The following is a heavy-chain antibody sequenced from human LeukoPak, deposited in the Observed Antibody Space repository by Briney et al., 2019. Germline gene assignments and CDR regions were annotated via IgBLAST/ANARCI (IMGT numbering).Heavy chain of an antibody. CDR1: GYSFTNYW. J-gene: IGHJ6*02. D-gene: IGHD2-2*01. CDR2: IYPGDSDT. V-gene: IGHV5-51*01. Sequence: GESLKISCKGSGYSFTNYWIGWVRQMPGKGLEWMGIIYPGDSDTTYSPSFQGQVTISADKSISTAYLQWSSLKASDTAMYYCARRDGYCSSTSCYADYYYGMDVWGRGTTVTVSS. CDR3: ARRDGYCSSTSCYADYYYGMDV.